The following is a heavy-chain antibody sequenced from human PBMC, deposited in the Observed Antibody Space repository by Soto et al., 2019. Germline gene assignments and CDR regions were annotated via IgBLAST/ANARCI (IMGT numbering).Heavy chain of an antibody. CDR1: GFTFSSYS. V-gene: IGHV3-21*01. CDR2: ISSSSSYI. Sequence: PGGSLRLSCAASGFTFSSYSMNWVRQAPGKGLEWVSSISSSSSYIYYAESVKGRFTISRDNAKNSLYLQMNSLRDEDTAIYYCAKRYSSAWEAGMDVWGQGTTVTAP. D-gene: IGHD6-19*01. CDR3: AKRYSSAWEAGMDV. J-gene: IGHJ6*02.